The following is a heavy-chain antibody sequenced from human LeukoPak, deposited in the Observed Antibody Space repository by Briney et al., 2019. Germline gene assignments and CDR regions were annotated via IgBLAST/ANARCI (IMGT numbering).Heavy chain of an antibody. J-gene: IGHJ6*03. V-gene: IGHV4-61*02. D-gene: IGHD3-10*01. CDR1: GGSISSGSYY. Sequence: PSETLSLTCTVSGGSISSGSYYWSWIRQPAGKGLEWIGRIYTSGSTNYNPSLKSRVTISVDTSKNQFSLKLSSVTAADTAVYYCASLLWFGGTYYMDVWGKGTTVTISS. CDR2: IYTSGST. CDR3: ASLLWFGGTYYMDV.